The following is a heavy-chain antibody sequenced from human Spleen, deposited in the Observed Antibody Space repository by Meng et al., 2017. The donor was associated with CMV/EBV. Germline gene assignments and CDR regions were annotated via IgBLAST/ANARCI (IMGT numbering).Heavy chain of an antibody. V-gene: IGHV3-7*04. J-gene: IGHJ6*02. CDR1: GFTFSSYS. Sequence: GGSLRLSCAASGFTFSSYSMNWVRQAPGKGLEWVANINQDGSQKNYVDSVKGRFTISRDNAKNSLFLQMNSLRAEDTAVYYCARVAAAGRGMDVWGQGTTVTVSS. CDR2: INQDGSQK. CDR3: ARVAAAGRGMDV. D-gene: IGHD6-13*01.